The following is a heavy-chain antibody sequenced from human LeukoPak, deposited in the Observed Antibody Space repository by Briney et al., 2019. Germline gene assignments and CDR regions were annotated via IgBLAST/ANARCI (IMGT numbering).Heavy chain of an antibody. Sequence: SETLSLTCTVSGGSISSYYWSWIRQPPGKGLEWIGYIYYSGSTNYNPSLKSRVTISVDTSKNQFSLKLSSVTAADTAVYYCARENDYYGSGSYLSLGHYFDYWGQGTLVTVSS. CDR3: ARENDYYGSGSYLSLGHYFDY. CDR1: GGSISSYY. D-gene: IGHD3-10*01. V-gene: IGHV4-59*01. CDR2: IYYSGST. J-gene: IGHJ4*02.